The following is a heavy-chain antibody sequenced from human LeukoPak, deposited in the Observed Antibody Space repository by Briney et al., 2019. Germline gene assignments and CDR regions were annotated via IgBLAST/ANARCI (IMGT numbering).Heavy chain of an antibody. J-gene: IGHJ4*02. CDR3: ARGTLGGFGVVISDY. V-gene: IGHV4-61*02. CDR1: GGSISSGSYY. CDR2: IYTSGST. Sequence: SETLSLTCTVSGGSISSGSYYWSWIRQPAGKGLEWIGRIYTSGSTNYNPSLKSRVTMSVDTSKNQFSLKLSSVTAADTAVYYCARGTLGGFGVVISDYWGQGTLVTVSS. D-gene: IGHD3-3*01.